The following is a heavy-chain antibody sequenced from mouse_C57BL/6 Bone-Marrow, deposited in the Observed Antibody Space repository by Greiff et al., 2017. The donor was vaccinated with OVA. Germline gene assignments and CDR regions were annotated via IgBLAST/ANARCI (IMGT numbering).Heavy chain of an antibody. CDR1: GYTFTDYY. V-gene: IGHV1-76*01. CDR3: ARSPYSNYYAMDY. Sequence: QVQLQQSGAELVRPGASVKLSCKASGYTFTDYYINWVKQRPGQGLEWIARIYPGSGNTYYNEKFKGKATLTAEKSSSPAYMQLSSLTSEDSAVYFCARSPYSNYYAMDYWGQGTSVTVSS. J-gene: IGHJ4*01. CDR2: IYPGSGNT. D-gene: IGHD2-5*01.